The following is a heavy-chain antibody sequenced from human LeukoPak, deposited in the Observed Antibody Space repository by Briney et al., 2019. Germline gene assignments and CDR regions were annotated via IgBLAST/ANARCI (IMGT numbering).Heavy chain of an antibody. CDR3: ARLVVPAAMGGFDY. J-gene: IGHJ4*02. CDR1: DGSISGYY. CDR2: IYYSGTT. D-gene: IGHD2-2*01. Sequence: SETLSLTCTVSDGSISGYYWSWIRQSPGKGLEWIGFIYYSGTTNYNPSLKSRVTISVDTSKNQFSLKLSSVTAADTAVYYCARLVVPAAMGGFDYWGQGTLVTVSS. V-gene: IGHV4-59*01.